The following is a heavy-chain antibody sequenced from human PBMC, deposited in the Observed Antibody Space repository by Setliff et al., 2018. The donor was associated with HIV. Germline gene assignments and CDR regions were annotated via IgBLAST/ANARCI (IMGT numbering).Heavy chain of an antibody. CDR2: IIPIIATT. V-gene: IGHV1-69*13. D-gene: IGHD6-19*01. Sequence: ASVKVSCKASGDTFRSHAISWVRQAPGQGLEWMGGIIPIIATTNYAQKFQDRVTITADELTNTAYMDVSSLRSEDTAVYYCARNGPHGSGWYNYFDFCGQGTLVTVSS. CDR3: ARNGPHGSGWYNYFDF. CDR1: GDTFRSHA. J-gene: IGHJ4*02.